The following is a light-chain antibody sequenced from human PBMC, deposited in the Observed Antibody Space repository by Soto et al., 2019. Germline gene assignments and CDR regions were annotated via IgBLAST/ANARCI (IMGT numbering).Light chain of an antibody. CDR2: GNN. V-gene: IGLV1-40*01. CDR1: NSNNGSNYD. Sequence: QSVLTQPPSVSGVPGQRVTISCTGSNSNNGSNYDVHWYQQLPGSAPKLLIYGNNNRPSGVPDRFSASKSVTSASLAIAGLQADDEADYYCQSYDSRLSGVVYGGGTQLTVL. CDR3: QSYDSRLSGVV. J-gene: IGLJ3*02.